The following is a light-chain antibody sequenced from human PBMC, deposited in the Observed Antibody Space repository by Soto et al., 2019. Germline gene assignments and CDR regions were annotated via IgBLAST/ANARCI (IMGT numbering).Light chain of an antibody. Sequence: SALTQPASVSGSPGQSITISCAGTSSDVGGYNYLSWYQQHAGKAPKLLIYDVNYRPSGVSNRFSGSKSGNTASLIISGLQPEDEADYYCNSYTSDSTTVVFGGGTKLTVL. V-gene: IGLV2-14*01. J-gene: IGLJ2*01. CDR3: NSYTSDSTTVV. CDR1: SSDVGGYNY. CDR2: DVN.